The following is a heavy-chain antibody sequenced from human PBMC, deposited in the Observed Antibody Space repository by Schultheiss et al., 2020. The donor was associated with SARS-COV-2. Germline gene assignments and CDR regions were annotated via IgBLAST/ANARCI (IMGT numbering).Heavy chain of an antibody. CDR2: ARNKANGYTT. D-gene: IGHD6-13*01. V-gene: IGHV3-72*01. J-gene: IGHJ6*02. Sequence: GGSLRLSCEASGFTFGDHYIDWVRRSPDKGLEWVGRARNKANGYTTVYAASVRGRFFISRDDSKNSVFLQLNSLEAEDTAVYYCARGGTAATSYYDPMDVWGQGTTVTVSS. CDR3: ARGGTAATSYYDPMDV. CDR1: GFTFGDHY.